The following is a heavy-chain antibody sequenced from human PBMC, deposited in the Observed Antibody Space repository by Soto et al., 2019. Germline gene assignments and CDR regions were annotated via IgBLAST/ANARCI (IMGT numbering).Heavy chain of an antibody. V-gene: IGHV4-59*01. CDR3: ARGARRDGYNYVSDY. CDR1: GGSISSYY. CDR2: IYYSGST. J-gene: IGHJ4*02. Sequence: NPSETLSLTCTVSGGSISSYYWSWIRQPPGKGLEWIGYIYYSGSTNYNPSLKSRVTISVDTSKNQFSLKLSSVTAADTAVYYCARGARRDGYNYVSDYWGQGTLVTVS. D-gene: IGHD5-12*01.